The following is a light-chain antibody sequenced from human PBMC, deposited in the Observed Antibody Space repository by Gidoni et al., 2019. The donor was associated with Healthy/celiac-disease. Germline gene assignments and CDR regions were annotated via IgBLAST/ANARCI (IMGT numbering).Light chain of an antibody. CDR2: DAS. V-gene: IGKV3-11*01. CDR1: QSVSSY. J-gene: IGKJ4*01. CDR3: QQSSNWPLT. Sequence: EIVLTQSPATLSLSPGERANLACRAMQSVSSYLAWYHQKPGQAPRLLISDASNRATGIPARFSGSGAGTDFTLTISSLEPEDFAVYYCQQSSNWPLTFGGGTKVEIK.